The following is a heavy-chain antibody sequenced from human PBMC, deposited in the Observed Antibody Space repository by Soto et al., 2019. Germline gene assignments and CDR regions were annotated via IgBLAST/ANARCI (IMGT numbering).Heavy chain of an antibody. J-gene: IGHJ5*02. CDR1: GYTFTNYD. CDR2: MNPDSGNT. CDR3: ARGRVRLAWFGP. Sequence: QVQLVQSGAEVKKPGASVKVSCTASGYTFTNYDIHWVRQATGQGLEWMGWMNPDSGNTGQSKQFQGRVTMTRDTSIGTACMVMGSRGAEGSVVFYCARGRVRLAWFGPWGLGTLVTVSS. V-gene: IGHV1-8*01.